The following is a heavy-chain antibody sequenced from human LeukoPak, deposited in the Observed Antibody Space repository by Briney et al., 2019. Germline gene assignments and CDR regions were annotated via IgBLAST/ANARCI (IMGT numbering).Heavy chain of an antibody. CDR1: GYTFTSYY. V-gene: IGHV1-46*01. CDR2: INPTGGSP. Sequence: ASVKVSCKASGYTFTSYYIHWVRQAPGQGLEWMGMINPTGGSPHYAQRFQGRVTMTTDMSTSTVYMELSSLRSEDTAVFYCARDNSMENTAWWFDPWGQGTLVIVSS. CDR3: ARDNSMENTAWWFDP. D-gene: IGHD1-1*01. J-gene: IGHJ5*02.